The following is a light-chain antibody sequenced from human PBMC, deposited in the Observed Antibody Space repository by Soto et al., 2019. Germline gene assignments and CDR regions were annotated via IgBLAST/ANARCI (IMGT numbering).Light chain of an antibody. CDR3: QQLIRFPTK. J-gene: IGKJ1*01. CDR1: QGISNS. CDR2: LAS. V-gene: IGKV1-9*01. Sequence: DIQMTQSPSSVSASVGDRVTITCRASQGISNSLAWYQQKPGKAPKLLMYLASTLQSGVPPRFSGTGSGTNFTLTISSLQPEDFATYYCQQLIRFPTKFGQGTKVDIK.